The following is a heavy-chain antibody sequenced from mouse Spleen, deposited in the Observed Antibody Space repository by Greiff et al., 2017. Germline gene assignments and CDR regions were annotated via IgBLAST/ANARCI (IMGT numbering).Heavy chain of an antibody. J-gene: IGHJ4*01. CDR1: GFTFSDYG. CDR3: AKVYDGYPYAMDY. V-gene: IGHV5-17*01. CDR2: ISSGSSTI. D-gene: IGHD2-3*01. Sequence: EVMLVESGGGLVKPGGSLKLSCAASGFTFSDYGMHWVRQAPEKGLEWVAYISSGSSTIYYADTVKGRFTISRDNAKNTLFLQMTSLRSEDTAMYYCAKVYDGYPYAMDYWGQGTSVTVSS.